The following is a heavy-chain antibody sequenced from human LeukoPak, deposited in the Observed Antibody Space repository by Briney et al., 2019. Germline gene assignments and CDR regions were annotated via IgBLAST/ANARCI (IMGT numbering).Heavy chain of an antibody. Sequence: SETLSLTCTVSGGSISSSSYCWGWIRQPPGKGLEWIGSICYSGSTYYNPSLKSRVTISVDTSKNQFSLKLSSVTAADTAVYYCARHQWFGELTEFDYWGQGTLVTVSS. CDR1: GGSISSSSYC. CDR3: ARHQWFGELTEFDY. V-gene: IGHV4-39*01. J-gene: IGHJ4*02. D-gene: IGHD3-10*01. CDR2: ICYSGST.